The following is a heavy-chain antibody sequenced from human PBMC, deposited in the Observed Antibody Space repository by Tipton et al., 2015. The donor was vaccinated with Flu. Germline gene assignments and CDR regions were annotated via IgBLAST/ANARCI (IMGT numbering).Heavy chain of an antibody. Sequence: TLSLTCTVSGGSISCYYWSWIRQPPGKGLEWVGYIYYSGSTNYNPSLKSRVTISVDTSKNQFSLKLTSVTAADTAVYFCAREDFDSREYYPDSLDPWAQGTLVIVSP. CDR3: AREDFDSREYYPDSLDP. D-gene: IGHD3-22*01. CDR1: GGSISCYY. CDR2: IYYSGST. V-gene: IGHV4-59*01. J-gene: IGHJ5*02.